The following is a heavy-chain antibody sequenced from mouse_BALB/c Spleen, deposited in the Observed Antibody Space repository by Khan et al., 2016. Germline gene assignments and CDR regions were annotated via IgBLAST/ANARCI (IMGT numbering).Heavy chain of an antibody. V-gene: IGHV1-39*01. D-gene: IGHD1-1*01. CDR1: GYSFTGYN. CDR2: IDPYYGGI. Sequence: VQLQQFGPELEKPGASVKISCKASGYSFTGYNMNWVKQSNGKSLEWIGNIDPYYGGISYNQKFKGKATLTVDKSSSTAYMQLKSLTSEDSAVYYCARSGYGSSYAMDYWGQGTSVTVSS. CDR3: ARSGYGSSYAMDY. J-gene: IGHJ4*01.